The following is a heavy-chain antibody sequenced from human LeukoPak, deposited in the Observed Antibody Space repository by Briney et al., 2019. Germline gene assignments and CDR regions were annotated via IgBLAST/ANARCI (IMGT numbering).Heavy chain of an antibody. J-gene: IGHJ4*02. CDR1: GYTFTGYY. D-gene: IGHD6-13*01. CDR3: ARVVSSSWYCFDY. CDR2: INPNSGCT. V-gene: IGHV1-2*02. Sequence: ASVKVSCKASGYTFTGYYMHWVRQAPGQGLEWMGWINPNSGCTNYAQKFQGRVTMTRDTSISTAYMELSRLRSDDTAVYYCARVVSSSWYCFDYWGQGTLVTVSS.